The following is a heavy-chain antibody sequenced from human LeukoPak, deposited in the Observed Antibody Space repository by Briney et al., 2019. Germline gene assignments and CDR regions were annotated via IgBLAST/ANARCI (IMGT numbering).Heavy chain of an antibody. V-gene: IGHV4-59*01. Sequence: NPSETLSLTCSVSGASISTYYWSWIRQPPGKGREWVGYNYKRGTTNYNPSFKSRAAISVDRSKNQFSLSLTSVTAAETAVYYCARERASAGPHFDHWGRGILVTVSS. J-gene: IGHJ4*02. CDR1: GASISTYY. CDR2: NYKRGTT. CDR3: ARERASAGPHFDH. D-gene: IGHD6-13*01.